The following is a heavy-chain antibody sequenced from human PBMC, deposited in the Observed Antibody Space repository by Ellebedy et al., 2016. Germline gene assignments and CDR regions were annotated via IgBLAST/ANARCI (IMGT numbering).Heavy chain of an antibody. CDR1: GFTFSDYY. V-gene: IGHV3-11*01. CDR2: ISSSGSTI. CDR3: ARDRGGYSYGFYYYYGMDV. D-gene: IGHD5-18*01. J-gene: IGHJ6*02. Sequence: GGSLRLSCAASGFTFSDYYMSWIRQAPGKGLEWVSYISSSGSTIYYADSVKGRFTISRDNAKNSLYLQMNSLGAEDTAVYYCARDRGGYSYGFYYYYGMDVWGQGTTVTVSS.